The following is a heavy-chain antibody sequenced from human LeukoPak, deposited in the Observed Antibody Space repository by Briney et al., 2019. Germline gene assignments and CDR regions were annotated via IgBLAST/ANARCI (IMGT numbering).Heavy chain of an antibody. Sequence: GGSLRLSCAASGFTFSSYSMNWVRQAPGKGLEWVSCISSSSSTIYYADSVKGRFTISRDNAKNSLYLQMNSLRAEDTAVYYCARDRHYYDSSGYLLDAFDIWGQGTMVTVSS. J-gene: IGHJ3*02. CDR2: ISSSSSTI. CDR3: ARDRHYYDSSGYLLDAFDI. V-gene: IGHV3-48*04. CDR1: GFTFSSYS. D-gene: IGHD3-22*01.